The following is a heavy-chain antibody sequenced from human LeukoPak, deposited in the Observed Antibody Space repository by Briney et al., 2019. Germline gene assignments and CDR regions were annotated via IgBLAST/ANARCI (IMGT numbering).Heavy chain of an antibody. CDR2: INPNSGGT. V-gene: IGHV1-2*02. CDR1: GYPFIGNY. Sequence: ASVKVSCKASGYPFIGNYIHWVRQAPGQGLEWMGWINPNSGGTQYSQKFQGRVTLTRDTSITTGYMELSGLTSDDTAVYYCASLSYYDLSGYFYWGQGTLVTVSS. D-gene: IGHD3-22*01. J-gene: IGHJ4*02. CDR3: ASLSYYDLSGYFY.